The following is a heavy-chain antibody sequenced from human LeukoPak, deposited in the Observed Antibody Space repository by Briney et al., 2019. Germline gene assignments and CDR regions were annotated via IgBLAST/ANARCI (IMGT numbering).Heavy chain of an antibody. J-gene: IGHJ4*02. D-gene: IGHD4-17*01. CDR2: IKEDGGEK. V-gene: IGHV3-7*01. CDR1: GFTFSLYW. Sequence: PGESLRLSCAASGFTFSLYWMTWVRQAPGKGLEWVASIKEDGGEKYYVDSVKGRFTISRDNAKNSVYLQMDSLRDEDTAVYYCAKRLYGDDGPYFDYWGQGTLVTVSS. CDR3: AKRLYGDDGPYFDY.